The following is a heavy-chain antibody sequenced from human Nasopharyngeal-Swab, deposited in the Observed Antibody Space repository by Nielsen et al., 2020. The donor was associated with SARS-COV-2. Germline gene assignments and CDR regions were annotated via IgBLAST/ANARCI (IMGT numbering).Heavy chain of an antibody. J-gene: IGHJ4*02. CDR2: IYHSGST. Sequence: SETLSLTCTVSGYSISSGYYWGWIRQPPGKGLEWIGSIYHSGSTYYNPSLKSRVTISVDTSKNQFSLKPSSVTAADTAVYYCARGGYSSGWVVYWGQGTLVTVSS. V-gene: IGHV4-38-2*02. CDR3: ARGGYSSGWVVY. D-gene: IGHD6-19*01. CDR1: GYSISSGYY.